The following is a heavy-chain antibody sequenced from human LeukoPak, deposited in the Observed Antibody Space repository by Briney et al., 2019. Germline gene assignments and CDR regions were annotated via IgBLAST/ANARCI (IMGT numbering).Heavy chain of an antibody. D-gene: IGHD2-21*01. CDR1: GGSIGSGGYS. CDR3: ARGDPSVIRIDY. J-gene: IGHJ4*02. Sequence: PSETLSLTCTVSGGSIGSGGYSWSWIRQHPGKGLEWIGYIYYSGSSYYNPSLKSRVTISVDTSKNQFSLKLTSVTAADTAVYYCARGDPSVIRIDYWGQGTLVTVSS. V-gene: IGHV4-31*03. CDR2: IYYSGSS.